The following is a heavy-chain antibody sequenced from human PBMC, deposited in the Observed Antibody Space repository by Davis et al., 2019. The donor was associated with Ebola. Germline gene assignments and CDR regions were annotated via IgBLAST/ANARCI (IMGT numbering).Heavy chain of an antibody. D-gene: IGHD1-26*01. Sequence: MPSETLSLTCAVYGGSFSGYYWSWIRQPPGKGLEWIGEINHSGSTNYNPSLKSRVTISVDTSKNQFSLKLSSVTAADTAVYYCARDRVTVGATGPNYYGMDVWGQGTTVTVSS. J-gene: IGHJ6*02. CDR1: GGSFSGYY. V-gene: IGHV4-34*01. CDR2: INHSGST. CDR3: ARDRVTVGATGPNYYGMDV.